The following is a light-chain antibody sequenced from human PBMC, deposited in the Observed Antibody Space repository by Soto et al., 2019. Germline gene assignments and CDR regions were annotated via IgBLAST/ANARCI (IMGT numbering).Light chain of an antibody. V-gene: IGLV2-14*01. Sequence: QSALTQPASVSGSPGQSITISCNGSSSDVGAYNYVSWYQQYPGKAPKVIIFEVRKRPSGVSNRFSGSKSGDTASLTISGLQADDEADYYCQSYDSSLSGYVVFGGGTKLTVL. J-gene: IGLJ2*01. CDR2: EVR. CDR1: SSDVGAYNY. CDR3: QSYDSSLSGYVV.